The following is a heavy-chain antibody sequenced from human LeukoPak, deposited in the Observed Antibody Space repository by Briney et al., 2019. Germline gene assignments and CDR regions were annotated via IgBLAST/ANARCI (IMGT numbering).Heavy chain of an antibody. D-gene: IGHD5-18*01. J-gene: IGHJ3*02. CDR3: ARADTAMAPYAFDI. Sequence: SVKVSCKASGGTFSSYAINWVRQAPGQGLEWMGRIITISGTANYAQEFQGRVTITTDESTSTAHMELSSLRSDDTAVYYCARADTAMAPYAFDIWGQGTMVTVSS. CDR1: GGTFSSYA. V-gene: IGHV1-69*05. CDR2: IITISGTA.